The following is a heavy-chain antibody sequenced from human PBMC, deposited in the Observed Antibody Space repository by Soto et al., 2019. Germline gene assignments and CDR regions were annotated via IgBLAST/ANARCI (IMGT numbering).Heavy chain of an antibody. J-gene: IGHJ3*02. Sequence: PSETLSLTCTVSGGSISSYYWSWIRQPPGKGLEWIGYIYYSGSTNYNPSLKSRVTISVDTSKNQFSLKLSSVTAADTAVYYCARLDYYDSSGSDAFDIWGQGTMVTVSS. CDR3: ARLDYYDSSGSDAFDI. CDR1: GGSISSYY. CDR2: IYYSGST. D-gene: IGHD3-22*01. V-gene: IGHV4-59*08.